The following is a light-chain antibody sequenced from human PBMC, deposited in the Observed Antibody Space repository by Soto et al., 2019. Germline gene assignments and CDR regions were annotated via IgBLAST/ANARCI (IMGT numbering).Light chain of an antibody. CDR2: DAS. V-gene: IGKV3-11*01. CDR3: QQRSDWPPIT. J-gene: IGKJ5*01. Sequence: EIVLTQSPATLSLSPGERATLSCRASRSVSSSLAWYQQRPGQAPRLLIYDASSRATGIPARFSGSGSGTDFTLTISSLEPEDFAVYYCQQRSDWPPITFGQGTRLEIK. CDR1: RSVSSS.